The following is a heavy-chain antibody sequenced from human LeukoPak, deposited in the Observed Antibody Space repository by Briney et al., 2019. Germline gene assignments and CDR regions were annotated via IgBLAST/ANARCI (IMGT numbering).Heavy chain of an antibody. CDR3: ARGRTIFGVLKGDWFDP. V-gene: IGHV4-34*01. J-gene: IGHJ5*02. Sequence: SENLSLTCAVYGGSFSGYYWSWIPQPPGKGLEWIGELNHSGSTNYNPSLKSRVTISVDTTKNQFSLKLSSVTAADTAVYYCARGRTIFGVLKGDWFDPWGQGTLVTVSS. CDR2: LNHSGST. CDR1: GGSFSGYY. D-gene: IGHD3-3*01.